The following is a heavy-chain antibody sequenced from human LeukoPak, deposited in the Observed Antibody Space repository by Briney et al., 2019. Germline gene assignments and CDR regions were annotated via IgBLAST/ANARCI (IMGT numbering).Heavy chain of an antibody. D-gene: IGHD3-22*01. V-gene: IGHV1-2*02. CDR1: GYTFTGYY. CDR2: INPNSGGT. Sequence: ASVKVSCKASGYTFTGYYMHWVRQAPGQGLEWMGWINPNSGGTNYAQKFQGRVTMTRDTSISTAYMELSRLRSDDTAVYYCAREGGAYYYDSSGYSKWGQGTLVTVSS. J-gene: IGHJ4*02. CDR3: AREGGAYYYDSSGYSK.